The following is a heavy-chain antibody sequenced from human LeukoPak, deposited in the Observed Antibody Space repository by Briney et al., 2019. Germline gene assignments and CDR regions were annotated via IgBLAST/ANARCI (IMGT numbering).Heavy chain of an antibody. D-gene: IGHD4-17*01. V-gene: IGHV3-21*01. CDR2: ISSSSSYI. CDR1: GFTFSSYS. CDR3: ARDLDYGDPSDY. Sequence: GGSLRLSCAASGFTFSSYSMNWVRQAPGKGLEWVSSISSSSSYIYYADSVKGRFTISRDNAKNSLYLQMNSLRAGDTAVYYCARDLDYGDPSDYWGQGTLVTVSS. J-gene: IGHJ4*02.